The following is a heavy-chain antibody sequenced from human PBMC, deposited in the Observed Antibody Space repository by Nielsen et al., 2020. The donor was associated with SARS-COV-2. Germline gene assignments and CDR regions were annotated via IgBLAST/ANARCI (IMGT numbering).Heavy chain of an antibody. CDR3: AREDSWELLRTYDALDI. Sequence: GESLKISCAASGFTFSSYPVHWVRQAPGRGLEWVAVISFDGSDEYSADSVKGRFTISRDNAKNTLYLQMTSLRTEDTAVYYCAREDSWELLRTYDALDIWGQGTMVSVSS. V-gene: IGHV3-30-3*01. D-gene: IGHD1-26*01. J-gene: IGHJ3*02. CDR2: ISFDGSDE. CDR1: GFTFSSYP.